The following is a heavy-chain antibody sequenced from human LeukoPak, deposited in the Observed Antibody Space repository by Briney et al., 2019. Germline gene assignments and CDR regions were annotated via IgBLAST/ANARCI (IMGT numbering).Heavy chain of an antibody. Sequence: SETLSLTCAVYGGSFSGYYWRWIRQPPGKGLEWIGEINHSGSTNYNPSLKSRVTISVDTSKNQFSLKLSSVTAADTAVYYCARGVTRIYYYYYYMDVWGKATTVSVSS. J-gene: IGHJ6*03. CDR2: INHSGST. V-gene: IGHV4-34*01. D-gene: IGHD3-10*01. CDR3: ARGVTRIYYYYYYMDV. CDR1: GGSFSGYY.